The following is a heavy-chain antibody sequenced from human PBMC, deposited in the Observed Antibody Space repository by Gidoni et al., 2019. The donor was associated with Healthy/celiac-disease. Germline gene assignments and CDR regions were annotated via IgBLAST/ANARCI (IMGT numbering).Heavy chain of an antibody. J-gene: IGHJ4*02. D-gene: IGHD3-22*01. CDR2: IIPSLGIA. CDR3: ARVSQNGGYYYDSIEDY. Sequence: QVQRVQSGAEVKRPGASVTVSCKASGGTFSSSAISWVRQAPGQGLEWMGRIIPSLGIANYAQKFQGRATITAEKSPSTAYMELSSLRSEDSAVSYCARVSQNGGYYYDSIEDYWGQGTLVTVSS. CDR1: GGTFSSSA. V-gene: IGHV1-69*09.